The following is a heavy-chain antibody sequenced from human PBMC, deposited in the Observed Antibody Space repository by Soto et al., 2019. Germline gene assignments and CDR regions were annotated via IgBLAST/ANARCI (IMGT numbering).Heavy chain of an antibody. J-gene: IGHJ1*01. CDR2: INPNSGGT. V-gene: IGHV1-2*02. CDR1: GYTFSGFY. D-gene: IGHD6-6*01. CDR3: ASAAVTRPAVLAF. Sequence: VASVKGSCKASGYTFSGFYMHWVRQAPGQGLEWMGWINPNSGGTKSAEKFQGRVTMTRDTSISTAYMELSRLTSDDTAVYYCASAAVTRPAVLAFRGQGSHVTGSS.